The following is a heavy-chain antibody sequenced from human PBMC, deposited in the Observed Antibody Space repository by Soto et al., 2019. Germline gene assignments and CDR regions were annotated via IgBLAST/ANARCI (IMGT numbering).Heavy chain of an antibody. V-gene: IGHV1-2*04. CDR2: IITNSGGT. J-gene: IGHJ6*02. Sequence: AAVTVSCPASADTFISYDIRWVRQAPGQGLEWMGGIITNSGGTSYAQKFQGWVTMARDTSISTAYMELSRLRSDDTAGYYCARESLDGMDGWGQGTTVTVSS. CDR1: ADTFISYD. CDR3: ARESLDGMDG.